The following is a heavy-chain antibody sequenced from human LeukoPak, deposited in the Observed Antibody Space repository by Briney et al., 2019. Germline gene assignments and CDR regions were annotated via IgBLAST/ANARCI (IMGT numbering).Heavy chain of an antibody. CDR1: GFTFSRHW. D-gene: IGHD4-23*01. CDR2: INHTGST. V-gene: IGHV4-34*01. J-gene: IGHJ6*03. Sequence: GSLRLSCAASGFTFSRHWMSWVRQPPGKGLEWIGEINHTGSTNYNPSLKSRVTISVDTSKNQFSLKLSSVTAADTAVYYCARGGGDYYYMDVWGKGTTVTVSS. CDR3: ARGGGDYYYMDV.